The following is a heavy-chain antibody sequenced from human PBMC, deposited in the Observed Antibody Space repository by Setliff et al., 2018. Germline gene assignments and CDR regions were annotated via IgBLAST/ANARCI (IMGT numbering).Heavy chain of an antibody. D-gene: IGHD6-19*01. CDR1: GFKFNTYW. V-gene: IGHV3-15*01. CDR3: TTGYISGYYIGH. CDR2: IKSKSDGGTA. J-gene: IGHJ4*02. Sequence: GGSLRLSCAASGFKFNTYWMSWVRQAPGKGLEWVGRIKSKSDGGTADYAAPVKGRFTISRDDSKNTVYLQMNSLKTEDTAVYYCTTGYISGYYIGHWGLGTLVTVSS.